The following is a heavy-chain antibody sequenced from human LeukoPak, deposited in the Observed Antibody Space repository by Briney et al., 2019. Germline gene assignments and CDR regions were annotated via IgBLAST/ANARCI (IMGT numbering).Heavy chain of an antibody. CDR3: VRDEPVAGTSAFDP. CDR2: IKQDGSEK. CDR1: GFTFSSYW. V-gene: IGHV3-7*01. J-gene: IGHJ5*02. Sequence: GGSLRLSCAASGFTFSSYWMSWVRQAPGKGLEWVANIKQDGSEKYYVDSVKGRFTISRDNAKNSLYLQMNSLRAEDTAVYYCVRDEPVAGTSAFDPWGQGTLVTVSS. D-gene: IGHD6-19*01.